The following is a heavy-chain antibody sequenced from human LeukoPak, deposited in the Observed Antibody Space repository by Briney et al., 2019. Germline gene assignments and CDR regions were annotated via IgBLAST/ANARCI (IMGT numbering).Heavy chain of an antibody. D-gene: IGHD2-2*03. CDR1: GGSISSGSYY. CDR3: ASSMDIVVVPAVPIGY. Sequence: PSETLSLTCTVSGGSISSGSYYWSWIRQPAGKGLEWIGRIYTSGSTNYNPSLKSRVTISVDTSKNQFSLKLSSVTAADTAVYYCASSMDIVVVPAVPIGYWGQGTLVTVCS. V-gene: IGHV4-61*02. J-gene: IGHJ4*02. CDR2: IYTSGST.